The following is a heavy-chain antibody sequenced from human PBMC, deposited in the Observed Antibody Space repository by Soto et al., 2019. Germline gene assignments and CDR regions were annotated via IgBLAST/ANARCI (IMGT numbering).Heavy chain of an antibody. V-gene: IGHV3-53*04. CDR2: IYSGGST. CDR1: GFTVSSNY. J-gene: IGHJ4*02. Sequence: EVQLVESGGGLVQPGGSLRLSCAASGFTVSSNYMSWVRQAPGKGLEWVSVIYSGGSTYYADSVKGRFTISRHNSKNTLYLQMNCLRAEDTAVYYCARVKKLAAPKGGYYFDYWGQGTLVTVSS. D-gene: IGHD6-6*01. CDR3: ARVKKLAAPKGGYYFDY.